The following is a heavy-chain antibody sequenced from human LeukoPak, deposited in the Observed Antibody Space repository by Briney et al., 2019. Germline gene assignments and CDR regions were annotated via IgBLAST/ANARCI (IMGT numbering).Heavy chain of an antibody. V-gene: IGHV4-34*01. Sequence: SETLSLTCAVYGGSFSGYYWSWIRQPPGKGLEWIGEINHSGSTNYNPSLKSRVTISVDTSKNQFSLKLSSVTAADTAVYYCASSPVGATDYWGQGTLVTVSS. CDR2: INHSGST. J-gene: IGHJ4*02. CDR3: ASSPVGATDY. CDR1: GGSFSGYY. D-gene: IGHD1-26*01.